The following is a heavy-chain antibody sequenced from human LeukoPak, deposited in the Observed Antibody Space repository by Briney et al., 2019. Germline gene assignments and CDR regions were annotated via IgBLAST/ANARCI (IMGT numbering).Heavy chain of an antibody. Sequence: PGGSLRLSCAASGFTFSSYAMNWVRQAPGKGLEWVSTISGSGGSTYYADSVKGRFTISRDNSKNTLFLQMNSPRVEDTAVYYCAKVVDSSSWLFYNAFDIWGQGTMVSVSS. J-gene: IGHJ3*02. CDR1: GFTFSSYA. D-gene: IGHD6-13*01. V-gene: IGHV3-23*01. CDR2: ISGSGGST. CDR3: AKVVDSSSWLFYNAFDI.